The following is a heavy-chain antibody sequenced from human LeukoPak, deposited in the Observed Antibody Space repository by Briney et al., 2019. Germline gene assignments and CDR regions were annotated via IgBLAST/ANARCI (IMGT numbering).Heavy chain of an antibody. V-gene: IGHV3-21*01. D-gene: IGHD3-22*01. CDR3: ARDLYRIVVVPHYFDY. CDR2: ISSISSSYI. Sequence: GGSLRLSCAASGFTFNNYNMNWVRQAPGKGLEWVSSISSISSSYIYYADSVKGRFTISRDNAKNSLYLQMNSLRAEDTAVYYCARDLYRIVVVPHYFDYWGQGTLVTVSS. J-gene: IGHJ4*02. CDR1: GFTFNNYN.